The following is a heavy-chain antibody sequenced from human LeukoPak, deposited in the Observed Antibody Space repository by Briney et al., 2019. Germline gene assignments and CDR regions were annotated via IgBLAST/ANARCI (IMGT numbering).Heavy chain of an antibody. V-gene: IGHV4-59*01. Sequence: SETLSLTCTVSGGSINTYYWYWMRQPPGKGLECIGYTYYSGNANYNPSLKSRVTISVDTSKNQFSLKLTSVTAADTAVYYCAKGGPEASAGLSWFDPWGQGTLVTVSS. CDR2: TYYSGNA. CDR1: GGSINTYY. D-gene: IGHD1-14*01. CDR3: AKGGPEASAGLSWFDP. J-gene: IGHJ5*02.